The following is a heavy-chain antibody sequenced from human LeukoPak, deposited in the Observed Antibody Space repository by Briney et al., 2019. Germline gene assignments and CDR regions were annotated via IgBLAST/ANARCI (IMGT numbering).Heavy chain of an antibody. CDR1: GFTFRNSA. Sequence: GGSLRLSCAASGFTFRNSAMSWVRQAPGTGLQWVSSIGGHVHSTYYADSVIGRFTVSRDDSKNTLYLQMNSLRADDTAIYYCANHRTPDRYHWNYFDYWGQGTLVTVSS. J-gene: IGHJ4*02. V-gene: IGHV3-23*01. CDR2: IGGHVHST. CDR3: ANHRTPDRYHWNYFDY. D-gene: IGHD1-20*01.